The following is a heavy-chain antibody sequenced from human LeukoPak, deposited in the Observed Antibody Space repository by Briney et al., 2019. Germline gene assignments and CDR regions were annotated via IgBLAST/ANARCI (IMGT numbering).Heavy chain of an antibody. J-gene: IGHJ6*02. V-gene: IGHV3-23*01. CDR2: ISGSGGST. D-gene: IGHD2-2*01. Sequence: PGGSLRLSCAASGFTFSSYAMSWVCQAPGKGLEWVSAISGSGGSTYYADSVKGRFTISRDNSKNTLYLQMNSLRAEDTAVYYCTRDHCSYINCYEDYYYGMDVWGQGTTVTVSS. CDR1: GFTFSSYA. CDR3: TRDHCSYINCYEDYYYGMDV.